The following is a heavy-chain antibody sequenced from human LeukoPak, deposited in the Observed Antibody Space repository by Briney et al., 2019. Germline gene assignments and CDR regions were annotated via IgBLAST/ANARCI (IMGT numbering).Heavy chain of an antibody. V-gene: IGHV3-23*01. CDR3: AREGGGDGGSYQQPDFDY. Sequence: PGGSLRLSCAASGFTFRSYAMSWVRQAPGKGLEWVSAISGSGGSTYYADSVKGRFTISRDNSKNTLYLQMNSLRSDDTAIYYCAREGGGDGGSYQQPDFDYWGQGTLVTVSS. CDR1: GFTFRSYA. D-gene: IGHD1-26*01. CDR2: ISGSGGST. J-gene: IGHJ4*02.